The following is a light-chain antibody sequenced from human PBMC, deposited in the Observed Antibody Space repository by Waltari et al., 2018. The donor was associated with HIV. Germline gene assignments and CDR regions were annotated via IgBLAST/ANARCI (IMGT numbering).Light chain of an antibody. CDR2: RNN. Sequence: QSVLAQPPSASGTPGTRFIISWSGIRSNIGSRSAFCYQHLTETGPKLLMYRNNQRPSGVPDRFSGSKSGTSASLAISGLRSEDEADYYCATWDDSLSGLWVFGGGTKLTVL. CDR1: RSNIGSRS. J-gene: IGLJ3*02. CDR3: ATWDDSLSGLWV. V-gene: IGLV1-47*01.